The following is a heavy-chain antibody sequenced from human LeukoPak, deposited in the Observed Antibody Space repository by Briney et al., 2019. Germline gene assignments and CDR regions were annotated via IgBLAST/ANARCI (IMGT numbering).Heavy chain of an antibody. CDR1: GYTFTSYA. D-gene: IGHD6-19*01. Sequence: ASVTVSCKASGYTFTSYAMNWVRQAPGQGLEWMGWINTNTGNPTYAQGFTGRFVFSLDTSVSTAYLQISSLKAEDTAVYYCARVHSSGWYNYYYYMDVWGKGTTVTVSS. CDR3: ARVHSSGWYNYYYYMDV. CDR2: INTNTGNP. J-gene: IGHJ6*03. V-gene: IGHV7-4-1*02.